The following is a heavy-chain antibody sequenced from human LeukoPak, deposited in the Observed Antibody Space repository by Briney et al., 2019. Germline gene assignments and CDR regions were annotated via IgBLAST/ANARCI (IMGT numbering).Heavy chain of an antibody. CDR3: ARVGSRFGSYLAY. CDR2: INPNSGGT. CDR1: GYTFTGYY. Sequence: GESLKVSCKASGYTFTGYYMHWVRQAPGQGLEWMGWINPNSGGTNYAQKFQGRVTMTRDTSISTAYMELSRLRSDDTAVYYCARVGSRFGSYLAYWGQGTLVTVSS. J-gene: IGHJ4*02. D-gene: IGHD3-16*01. V-gene: IGHV1-2*02.